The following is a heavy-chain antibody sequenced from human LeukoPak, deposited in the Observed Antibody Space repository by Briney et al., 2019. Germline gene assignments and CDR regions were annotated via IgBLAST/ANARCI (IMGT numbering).Heavy chain of an antibody. CDR1: GGAISTEY. CDR3: ARGPTSEYEPLTWYFDL. D-gene: IGHD6-6*01. V-gene: IGHV4-59*01. CDR2: IYYSGTT. Sequence: PSETLSLTCTVSGGAISTEYWSWIRQPPGKGLQWIGYIYYSGTTNYSLSLKSRVTMSVDTTKNQFSLKLTSVTAADTAVYYCARGPTSEYEPLTWYFDLWGRGTLVTVSS. J-gene: IGHJ2*01.